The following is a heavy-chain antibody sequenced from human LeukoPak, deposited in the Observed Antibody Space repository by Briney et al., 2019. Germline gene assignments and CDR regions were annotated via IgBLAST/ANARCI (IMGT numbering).Heavy chain of an antibody. V-gene: IGHV4-59*01. CDR2: IYYSGST. J-gene: IGHJ5*02. CDR3: ARVLQTDNWFDP. Sequence: SETLSLTCTVSGGSISSYYWSWIRQPPGKGLEWIGYIYYSGSTNYNPSLKSRVTISVDTSKNQFSLKLSSVTAADTAVYYCARVLQTDNWFDPWGQGTLVTVSS. CDR1: GGSISSYY. D-gene: IGHD1-1*01.